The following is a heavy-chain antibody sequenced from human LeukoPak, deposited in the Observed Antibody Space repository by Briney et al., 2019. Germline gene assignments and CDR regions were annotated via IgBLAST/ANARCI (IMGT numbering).Heavy chain of an antibody. Sequence: GGSLRLSCAASGFSFSSYAMSWVRQAPGKGLEWVSAISGSGDSTYYGDSVKGRFTISRDNSKNTLYLQINSLRAEDTAVYYCARAGPYGSGSYCAYWGHGTLVTVSS. CDR3: ARAGPYGSGSYCAY. D-gene: IGHD3-10*01. J-gene: IGHJ4*01. CDR2: ISGSGDST. CDR1: GFSFSSYA. V-gene: IGHV3-23*01.